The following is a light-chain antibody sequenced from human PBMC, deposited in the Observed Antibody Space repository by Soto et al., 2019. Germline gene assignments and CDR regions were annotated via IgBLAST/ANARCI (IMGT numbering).Light chain of an antibody. Sequence: DIQLTQSPSFLSASVGDRVTITCRASQGISTFLAWYQQRPEKAPKLLIYAASTLQSGVPSRFSGSGSGTEFTLTISSLQPEDFATYYCQQVISYPPGFGPGTKVDIK. V-gene: IGKV1-9*01. CDR2: AAS. J-gene: IGKJ3*01. CDR3: QQVISYPPG. CDR1: QGISTF.